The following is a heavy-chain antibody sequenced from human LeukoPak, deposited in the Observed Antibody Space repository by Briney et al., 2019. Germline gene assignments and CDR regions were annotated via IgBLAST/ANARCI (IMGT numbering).Heavy chain of an antibody. J-gene: IGHJ3*02. CDR1: GYSLTSYW. V-gene: IGHV5-10-1*01. D-gene: IGHD2-2*03. CDR2: IDPSDSYT. Sequence: GESLRISCKGSGYSLTSYWISWVRQMPGKGLEWMGRIDPSDSYTNYSPSFQGHVTISADKSISTAYLQWSSLKASDTAMYYCARPLGYCSSTSCSLGAFDIWGQGTMVTVSS. CDR3: ARPLGYCSSTSCSLGAFDI.